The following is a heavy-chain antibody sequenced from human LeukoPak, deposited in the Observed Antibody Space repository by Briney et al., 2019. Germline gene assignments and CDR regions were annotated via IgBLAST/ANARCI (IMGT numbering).Heavy chain of an antibody. D-gene: IGHD2-2*01. J-gene: IGHJ4*02. Sequence: GGSLRLSCAASGFTFSTYAMSWVRQAPGKGLEWVSAIGGSGGSTYYADSVRGRFTISRDNSKNTLYLQMNSLRAEDTAVYYCARDSRYCSSTSCAIRWGQGTLVTVSS. CDR2: IGGSGGST. CDR3: ARDSRYCSSTSCAIR. CDR1: GFTFSTYA. V-gene: IGHV3-23*01.